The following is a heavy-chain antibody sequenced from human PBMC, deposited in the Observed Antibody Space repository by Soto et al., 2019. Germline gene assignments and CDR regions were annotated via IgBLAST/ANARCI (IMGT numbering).Heavy chain of an antibody. CDR2: INQDVTEK. D-gene: IGHD4-4*01. Sequence: GSLRLSSAGAGFTVSSYWMTWVRQAPGKGLEWVANINQDVTEKNFLDSVMGRFTISRDNAKSSLLLQMNSLRVEDTAVYYCARDRGYSSFDYWGQGTPVTVSS. V-gene: IGHV3-7*03. CDR1: GFTVSSYW. J-gene: IGHJ4*01. CDR3: ARDRGYSSFDY.